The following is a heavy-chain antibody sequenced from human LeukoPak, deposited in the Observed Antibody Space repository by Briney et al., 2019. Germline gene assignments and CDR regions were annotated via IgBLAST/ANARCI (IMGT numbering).Heavy chain of an antibody. Sequence: SGRSLRLSCAASGFTFSIYGIHWVRQAPGKGLEWVAVISYDGSNKYYADSVKGRFTISRDNSKNTLYLQMNSLRAEDTAVYYCAKALVSSGLIWDFDYWGQGTLVTVSS. CDR1: GFTFSIYG. V-gene: IGHV3-30*18. CDR3: AKALVSSGLIWDFDY. J-gene: IGHJ4*02. CDR2: ISYDGSNK. D-gene: IGHD6-19*01.